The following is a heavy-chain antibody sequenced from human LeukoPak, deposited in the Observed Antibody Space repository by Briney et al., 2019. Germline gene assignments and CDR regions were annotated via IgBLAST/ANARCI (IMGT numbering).Heavy chain of an antibody. Sequence: SETLSLTCAVSGGSISSGGYSWSWIRHPPGKGLEWIGYIYHSGSTYYNPSLKSRVTISVDRSKNQFSLKLSSVTAADTAVYYCARQEVYSYGSTGPFDYWGQGTLVTVSS. CDR1: GGSISSGGYS. D-gene: IGHD5-18*01. J-gene: IGHJ4*02. CDR3: ARQEVYSYGSTGPFDY. CDR2: IYHSGST. V-gene: IGHV4-30-2*01.